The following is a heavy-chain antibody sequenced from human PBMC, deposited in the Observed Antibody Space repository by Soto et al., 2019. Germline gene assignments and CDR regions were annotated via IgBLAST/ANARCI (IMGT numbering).Heavy chain of an antibody. CDR3: ARIPSLHQYCYMDV. Sequence: GSGPTLVNPTQTLTLTCTFSGFSLSTSGMAVSWIRQPPGKALEWLARIDWDDDKYYSTSLKTRLTISKDTSKNQVVLTMTNMDPVDTATYFCARIPSLHQYCYMDVWGKGTTVTVSS. CDR1: GFSLSTSGMA. J-gene: IGHJ6*03. CDR2: IDWDDDK. D-gene: IGHD2-2*01. V-gene: IGHV2-70*11.